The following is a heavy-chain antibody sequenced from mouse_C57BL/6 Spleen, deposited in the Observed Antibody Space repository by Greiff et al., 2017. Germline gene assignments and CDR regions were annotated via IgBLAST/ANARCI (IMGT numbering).Heavy chain of an antibody. D-gene: IGHD3-3*01. J-gene: IGHJ2*01. CDR3: ARRDVNFDY. CDR1: GYTFTDYY. Sequence: EVQLQQSGPVLVKPGASVKMSCKASGYTFTDYYMNWVKQSHGKSLEWIGVINPYNGGTSYNQKFKGKATLTVDKSASTAYMERNSLTSEDSAVYYCARRDVNFDYWGQGTTLTVSS. CDR2: INPYNGGT. V-gene: IGHV1-19*01.